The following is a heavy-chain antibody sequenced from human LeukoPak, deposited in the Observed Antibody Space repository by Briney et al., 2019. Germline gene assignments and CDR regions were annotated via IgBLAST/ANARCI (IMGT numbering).Heavy chain of an antibody. CDR2: INHSGST. Sequence: PSETLSLTCTVSGGSISSYYWSWIRQPPGKGLEWIGEINHSGSTNYNPSHKSRVTISVDTSKNQFSLKLSSVTAADTAVYYCARAAGEDTAWQGGSDYWGQGTLVTVSS. D-gene: IGHD5-18*01. J-gene: IGHJ4*02. CDR1: GGSISSYY. V-gene: IGHV4-34*01. CDR3: ARAAGEDTAWQGGSDY.